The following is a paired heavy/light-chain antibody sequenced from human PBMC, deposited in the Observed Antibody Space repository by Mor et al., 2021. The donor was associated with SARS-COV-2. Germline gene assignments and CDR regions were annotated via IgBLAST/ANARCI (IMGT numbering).Heavy chain of an antibody. V-gene: IGHV1-18*01. D-gene: IGHD3-22*01. CDR2: ISAYNGNT. CDR3: ASNFPIPPLGYYYDSSGDGHYYYYGMDV. CDR1: GYTFTSYG. Sequence: QVQLVQSGAEVKKPGASVKVSCKASGYTFTSYGISWVRQAPGQGLEWMGWISAYNGNTNYAQKLQGRVTMTTDTSTSTAYMELRSLRSDDTAVYYCASNFPIPPLGYYYDSSGDGHYYYYGMDVWGQGTTVTVSS. J-gene: IGHJ6*02.
Light chain of an antibody. CDR2: EVS. V-gene: IGLV2-14*01. CDR1: SSDVGGYNY. CDR3: SSYTSSSTLGVV. Sequence: QSALTQPASVSGSPGQSITISCTGTSSDVGGYNYVSWYQQHPGKAPKLMIYEVSNRPSGVSNRFSGSKSGNTASLTISGLQAEDEADYYCSSYTSSSTLGVVFGGGTKLTVL. J-gene: IGLJ2*01.